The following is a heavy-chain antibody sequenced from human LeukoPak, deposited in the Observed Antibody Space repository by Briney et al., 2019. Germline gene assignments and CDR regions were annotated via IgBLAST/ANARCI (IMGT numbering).Heavy chain of an antibody. J-gene: IGHJ4*02. Sequence: SETLSLTCTVSGGSISSYYWGWIRQPPGKGLEWIGSIYYSGSTYYNPSLKSRVTISVDTSKNQFSLKLSSVTAADTAVYYCARDRARVGADPFDYWGQGTLVTVSS. CDR3: ARDRARVGADPFDY. V-gene: IGHV4-39*07. CDR2: IYYSGST. CDR1: GGSISSYY. D-gene: IGHD1-26*01.